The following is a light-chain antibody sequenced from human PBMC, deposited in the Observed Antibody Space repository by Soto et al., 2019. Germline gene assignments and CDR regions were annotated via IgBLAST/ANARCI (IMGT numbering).Light chain of an antibody. J-gene: IGKJ1*01. CDR3: QQYNNWWT. CDR2: AAS. V-gene: IGKV3-15*01. Sequence: EIVMTQSPATLSVSPGERATLSCRASQSLSFNLAWYQQKPGQAPRLLIYAASTRATGIPARFSGSGSGTEFTLTISSLQSEDFAVYYCQQYNNWWTFGQRTKVDI. CDR1: QSLSFN.